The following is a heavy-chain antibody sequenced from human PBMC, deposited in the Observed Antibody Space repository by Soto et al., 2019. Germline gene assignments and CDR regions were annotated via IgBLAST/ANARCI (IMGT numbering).Heavy chain of an antibody. D-gene: IGHD2-15*01. Sequence: EVQLLESGGGLLQPGGSLRLSCAASGFTFSSYAMSWVRQAPGKGLEWVSAISGSGGSTYYADSVKGRFTISRDNSKNTLYLQMNSLRAEDTAVYYCAKVRSRKLVEATTPDYWGQGTLVTVFS. V-gene: IGHV3-23*01. J-gene: IGHJ4*02. CDR3: AKVRSRKLVEATTPDY. CDR2: ISGSGGST. CDR1: GFTFSSYA.